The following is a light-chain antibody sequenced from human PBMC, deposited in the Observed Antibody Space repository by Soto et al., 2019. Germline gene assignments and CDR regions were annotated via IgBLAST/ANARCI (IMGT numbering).Light chain of an antibody. J-gene: IGKJ2*01. CDR1: QSIDSW. CDR3: HQYNSYSS. Sequence: DIQMTQSPSTLSASVGDRVTITCRASQSIDSWLAWYQQKPGKAPKLLVYKASALESGVPSRFSGGGSGTEFTLTISSLQPDDSATYYCHQYNSYSSFGKGTRLEI. V-gene: IGKV1-5*03. CDR2: KAS.